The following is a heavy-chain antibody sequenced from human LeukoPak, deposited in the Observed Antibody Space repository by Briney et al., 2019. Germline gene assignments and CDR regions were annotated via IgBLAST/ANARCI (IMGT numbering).Heavy chain of an antibody. Sequence: PGGSLRLSCAASGFTFDDYAMHWVRQAPGKGLEWVSGISWNGGSIGYGDSVKGRVTISRDNSKNTLYLQMNSLRAEDTAVYYCAKDVQYYFDYWGQGTLVTVSS. V-gene: IGHV3-9*01. CDR2: ISWNGGSI. CDR1: GFTFDDYA. CDR3: AKDVQYYFDY. J-gene: IGHJ4*02.